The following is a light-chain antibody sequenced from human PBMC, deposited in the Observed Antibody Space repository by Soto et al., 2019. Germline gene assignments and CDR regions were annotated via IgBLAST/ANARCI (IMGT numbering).Light chain of an antibody. J-gene: IGKJ2*01. V-gene: IGKV3-15*01. CDR3: QQYNNWPQT. Sequence: EIVMTQSPANLSVSPGERATLSCRASQSVSSNLAWYQQKPGQAPRLLIYGASTRATGIPARFSGSGSGTDFTLTISRLQSEDFAVYYCQQYNNWPQTFGQGTKLEIK. CDR2: GAS. CDR1: QSVSSN.